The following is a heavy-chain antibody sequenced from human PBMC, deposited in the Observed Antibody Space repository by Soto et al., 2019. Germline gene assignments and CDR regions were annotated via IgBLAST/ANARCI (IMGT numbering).Heavy chain of an antibody. CDR1: GFTFSSYG. D-gene: IGHD3-22*01. CDR3: ARDTYYHDSSGYYVFDY. J-gene: IGHJ4*02. V-gene: IGHV3-30*03. CDR2: ISYDGNNK. Sequence: GGSLRLSCAASGFTFSSYGIHWVRQAPGKGLEWVAIISYDGNNKQYADSVKGRFTISRDNSKSTVHLQMNSLRVEDTAVYYCARDTYYHDSSGYYVFDYWGQGTLVTVSS.